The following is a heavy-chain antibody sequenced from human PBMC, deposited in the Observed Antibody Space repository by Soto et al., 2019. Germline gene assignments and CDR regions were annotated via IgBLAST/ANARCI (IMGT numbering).Heavy chain of an antibody. CDR3: ARNRYCRVGNCYVPDY. CDR1: GFTFSTYG. Sequence: EVQLVESGGGLVQPGGSLRLSCAASGFTFSTYGMNWVRQAPGKGLEWVSYISSDTTTIIYADSVKGRFTISRDNAENSLYLQMNSLRDEDTAMYYCARNRYCRVGNCYVPDYWGQGTLVTVSS. J-gene: IGHJ4*02. CDR2: ISSDTTTI. V-gene: IGHV3-48*02. D-gene: IGHD2-15*01.